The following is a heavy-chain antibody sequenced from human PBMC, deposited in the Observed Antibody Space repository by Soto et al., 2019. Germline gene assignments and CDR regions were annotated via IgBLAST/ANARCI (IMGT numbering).Heavy chain of an antibody. CDR1: GGSISSYY. Sequence: QVQLQESGPGLVKPSETLSLTCTVSGGSISSYYWSWIRQPPGKGLEWIGYIYYSGSTNYNPSLKSRVTISVDTSKNQFSLKLSSVTAADTAVYYCARQGVRAAARPDSDAFDIWGQGTMVTVSS. D-gene: IGHD6-6*01. J-gene: IGHJ3*02. CDR3: ARQGVRAAARPDSDAFDI. CDR2: IYYSGST. V-gene: IGHV4-59*08.